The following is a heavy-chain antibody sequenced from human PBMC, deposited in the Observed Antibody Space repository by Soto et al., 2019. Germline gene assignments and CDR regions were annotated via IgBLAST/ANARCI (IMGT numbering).Heavy chain of an antibody. Sequence: ASVKVSCKASGYTFTSYYMHWVRQAPGQGLEWMGIINPSGGSTSYAQKFQGRVTMTRDTSTSTVYMELSSLRSEDTAVYYCARDRSSITIFGVDAFDIWGQGTMVTV. J-gene: IGHJ3*02. CDR3: ARDRSSITIFGVDAFDI. CDR2: INPSGGST. D-gene: IGHD3-3*01. CDR1: GYTFTSYY. V-gene: IGHV1-46*03.